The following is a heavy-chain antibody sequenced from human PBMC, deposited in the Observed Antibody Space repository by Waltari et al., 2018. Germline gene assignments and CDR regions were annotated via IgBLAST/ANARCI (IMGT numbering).Heavy chain of an antibody. CDR1: GFTFSSYA. CDR3: AKDGPILSSGWYGAYYFDY. Sequence: EVQLLESGGGLVQPGGSLRLSCAASGFTFSSYAMSWVRRAPGKGVGWVAAISGRGGSTYYADSGKGRLTISRDNSKNTLYLQMNSLRAEDTAVYYCAKDGPILSSGWYGAYYFDYWGQGTLVTVSS. CDR2: ISGRGGST. D-gene: IGHD6-19*01. J-gene: IGHJ4*02. V-gene: IGHV3-23*01.